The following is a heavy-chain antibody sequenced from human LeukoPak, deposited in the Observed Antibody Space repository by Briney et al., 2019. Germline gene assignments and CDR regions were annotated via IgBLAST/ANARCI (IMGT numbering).Heavy chain of an antibody. CDR3: ARGYSGSSYYFDV. D-gene: IGHD5-12*01. V-gene: IGHV4-59*01. J-gene: IGHJ4*02. Sequence: SETLSLTCIVSGGSISTYYWSWIRQPPGKGLEWIGYMYYSGSSKYNPSLESRVTISVDTYKNHFSLNVASASDADTAVYYCARGYSGSSYYFDVWGQGTLVTVSS. CDR1: GGSISTYY. CDR2: MYYSGSS.